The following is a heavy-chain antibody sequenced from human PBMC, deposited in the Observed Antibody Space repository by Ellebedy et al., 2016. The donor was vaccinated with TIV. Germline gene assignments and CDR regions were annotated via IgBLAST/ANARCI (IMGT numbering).Heavy chain of an antibody. V-gene: IGHV4-4*02. CDR3: ARKRIPDRQRPAGFDP. Sequence: MPSETLSLTCAVSGGSISSHNWWTWVRQPPGKGLEWIGEIYHSSGTNYNPSLKSRVTISADKSKNQFSLKLKSVTAADTAVYYCARKRIPDRQRPAGFDPWGQGTLVTVSS. J-gene: IGHJ5*02. D-gene: IGHD6-6*01. CDR2: IYHSSGT. CDR1: GGSISSHNW.